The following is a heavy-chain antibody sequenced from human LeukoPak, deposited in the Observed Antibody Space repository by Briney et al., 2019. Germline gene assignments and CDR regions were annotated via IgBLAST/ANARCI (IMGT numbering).Heavy chain of an antibody. D-gene: IGHD6-13*01. J-gene: IGHJ4*02. Sequence: GGSLRLSCAASGFTFSSHWMSWVRQAPGKGLEWVANIKQDGSEKYYVDSVKGRFTISRDNAKNSLYLQMNSLRAEDTAVYYCARGSSLLHPYYFDYWGQGTLVTVSS. CDR2: IKQDGSEK. V-gene: IGHV3-7*01. CDR3: ARGSSLLHPYYFDY. CDR1: GFTFSSHW.